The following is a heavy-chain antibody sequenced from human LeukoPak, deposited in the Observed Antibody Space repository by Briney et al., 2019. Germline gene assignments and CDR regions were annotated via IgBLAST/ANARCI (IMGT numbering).Heavy chain of an antibody. CDR3: ARENILTGYPSYYFDY. V-gene: IGHV3-21*01. J-gene: IGHJ4*02. CDR1: GFTFSSYS. Sequence: GSLRLSCAASGFTFSSYSMNWVRQAPGKGLEWVSSISSSSSYIYYADSVKGRFTISRDNAKNSLYLQMNSLRAEDTAVYYCARENILTGYPSYYFDYWGQGTLVTVSS. D-gene: IGHD3-9*01. CDR2: ISSSSSYI.